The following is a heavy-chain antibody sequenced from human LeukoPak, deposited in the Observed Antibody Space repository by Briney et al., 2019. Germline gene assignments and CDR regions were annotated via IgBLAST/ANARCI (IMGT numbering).Heavy chain of an antibody. Sequence: GGSLRLSCAASGFSFSSYYMHWVRQAPGKGLMWVSRIRGDGGDISFADSVQGRFTISRDNAKNTLYLQMNSLRAEDTAVYYCSRGVVSAWGNDYWGQGILVTVSS. J-gene: IGHJ4*02. V-gene: IGHV3-74*01. CDR1: GFSFSSYY. CDR3: SRGVVSAWGNDY. CDR2: IRGDGGDI. D-gene: IGHD3-16*01.